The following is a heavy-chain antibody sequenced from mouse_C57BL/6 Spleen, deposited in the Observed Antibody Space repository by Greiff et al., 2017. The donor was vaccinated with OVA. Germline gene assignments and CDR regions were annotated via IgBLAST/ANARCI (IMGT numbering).Heavy chain of an antibody. Sequence: QVQLQQPGAELVRPGASVKVSCKASGYTFTSYWMHWVKQRPGQGLEWIGRIHPSDSDTNSNQKFKGKATLTVDKSSSTTYMQLSSLTSEDSAVYYCAIRANGDVGYAMDYWGQGTSVTVSS. CDR2: IHPSDSDT. CDR1: GYTFTSYW. J-gene: IGHJ4*01. D-gene: IGHD4-1*01. CDR3: AIRANGDVGYAMDY. V-gene: IGHV1-74*01.